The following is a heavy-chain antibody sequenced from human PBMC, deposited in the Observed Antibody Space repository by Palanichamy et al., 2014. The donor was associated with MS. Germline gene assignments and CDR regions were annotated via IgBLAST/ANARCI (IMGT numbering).Heavy chain of an antibody. V-gene: IGHV4-61*02. D-gene: IGHD4-17*01. CDR2: IYNRGST. CDR3: ARSETTARWYFDL. Sequence: QVQLQESGPGLVKPSQTLSLTCTVSGGSISSGTYYWTWIRQPAGKGLEWIGRIYNRGSTDYNPSLKSRVSISVDTSKNQFSLKLSSVTAADTAVYYCARSETTARWYFDLWGRGTLVTVSS. J-gene: IGHJ2*01. CDR1: GGSISSGTYY.